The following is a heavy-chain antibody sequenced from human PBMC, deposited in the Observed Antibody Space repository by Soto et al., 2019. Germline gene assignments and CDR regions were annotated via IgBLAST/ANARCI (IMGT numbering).Heavy chain of an antibody. V-gene: IGHV3-9*01. CDR3: AKDFEMATILRGYFDY. CDR1: GFTFDDYA. J-gene: IGHJ4*02. D-gene: IGHD5-12*01. CDR2: ISWNSGSI. Sequence: EVQLVESGGGLVQPGRSLRLSCAASGFTFDDYAMHWVRQAPGKGLEWVSGISWNSGSIGYADSVKGRFTISRDNAKNSLYLQMNSLRAEDTALYYCAKDFEMATILRGYFDYWGQGTLVTVSS.